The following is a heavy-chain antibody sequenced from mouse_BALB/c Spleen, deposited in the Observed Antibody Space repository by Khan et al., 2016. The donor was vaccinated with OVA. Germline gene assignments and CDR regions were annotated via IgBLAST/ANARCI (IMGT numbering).Heavy chain of an antibody. V-gene: IGHV1-9*01. CDR1: GYTFSSYW. CDR2: ILPGSGST. D-gene: IGHD1-1*01. CDR3: ARGNYYGSSSWFGY. Sequence: QVQLQQSGAELMKPGASVKISCKATGYTFSSYWIEWVKQRPGHGLEWIGEILPGSGSTNYNEKFKGKATFTADTSSNTAYMQLSSLTSDDSAVNYCARGNYYGSSSWFGYWGQGTLVTVST. J-gene: IGHJ3*01.